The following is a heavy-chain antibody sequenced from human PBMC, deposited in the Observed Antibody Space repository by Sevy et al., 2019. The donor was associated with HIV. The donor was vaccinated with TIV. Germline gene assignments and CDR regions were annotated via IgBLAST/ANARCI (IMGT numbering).Heavy chain of an antibody. Sequence: GGSLRLSCAASGFTFSSYSMNWVRQAAGKGLEWVSYISSSSSTIYYADSVKGRFTISRDNAKNSLYLQMNSLRDEDTAVYYCARDRHYDFWSGYTYYYYGMDVWGQGTTVTVSS. V-gene: IGHV3-48*02. CDR2: ISSSSSTI. D-gene: IGHD3-3*01. J-gene: IGHJ6*02. CDR3: ARDRHYDFWSGYTYYYYGMDV. CDR1: GFTFSSYS.